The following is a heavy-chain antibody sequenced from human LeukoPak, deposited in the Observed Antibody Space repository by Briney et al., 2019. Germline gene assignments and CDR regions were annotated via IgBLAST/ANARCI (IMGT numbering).Heavy chain of an antibody. CDR2: IIPIFGTA. CDR3: ARKGGYYDILTGYYALDAFDI. J-gene: IGHJ3*02. Sequence: AASVKVSCKASGGTFSSYAISWVRQAPGQGLEWMGGIIPIFGTANYAQKFQGRVTITADKSTSTAYMELSSLRSEDTAVYYCARKGGYYDILTGYYALDAFDIWGQGTMVTVSS. V-gene: IGHV1-69*06. CDR1: GGTFSSYA. D-gene: IGHD3-9*01.